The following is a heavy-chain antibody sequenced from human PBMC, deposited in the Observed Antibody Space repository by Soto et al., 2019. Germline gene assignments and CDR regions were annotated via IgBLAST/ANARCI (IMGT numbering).Heavy chain of an antibody. CDR3: AKDFFFQEMATIFDY. D-gene: IGHD5-12*01. CDR1: GFTFSSYG. J-gene: IGHJ4*02. CDR2: ISYDGSNK. V-gene: IGHV3-30*18. Sequence: QVQLVESGGGVVQPGRSLRLSCAASGFTFSSYGMHWVRQAPGKGLEWVAVISYDGSNKYYADSVKGRFTISRDNSKNTLYLQMNNLRAEDTAVYYCAKDFFFQEMATIFDYWGLGTLVTVSS.